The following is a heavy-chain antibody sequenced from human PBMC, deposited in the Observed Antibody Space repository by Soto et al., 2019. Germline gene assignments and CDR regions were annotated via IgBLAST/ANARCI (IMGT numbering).Heavy chain of an antibody. CDR2: ISYSAAKT. CDR3: ARRARTATTNWGAFDV. J-gene: IGHJ3*01. V-gene: IGHV3-23*01. Sequence: EVQLLESGGGLVQPGGSLRLSCAASGFTFNTYVMSWVRPAPGKGLEWVSTISYSAAKTHYADSVKGRFPISRDNSRDTLFLQMNSMRADDAAVYYCARRARTATTNWGAFDVWGQGTMVSVSS. D-gene: IGHD1-7*01. CDR1: GFTFNTYV.